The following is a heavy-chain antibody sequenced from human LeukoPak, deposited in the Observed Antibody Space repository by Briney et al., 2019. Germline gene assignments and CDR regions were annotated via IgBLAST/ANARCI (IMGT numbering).Heavy chain of an antibody. D-gene: IGHD4-11*01. Sequence: SETLSLTCAVYGGSFSDYYWGWIRQPPGKGLEWIGSIYYSGSTYYNPSLKSRVTISVDTSKNQFSLKLSSVTAADTAVYYCALQDHAFDIWGQGTMVTVSS. J-gene: IGHJ3*02. V-gene: IGHV4-34*01. CDR2: IYYSGST. CDR1: GGSFSDYY. CDR3: ALQDHAFDI.